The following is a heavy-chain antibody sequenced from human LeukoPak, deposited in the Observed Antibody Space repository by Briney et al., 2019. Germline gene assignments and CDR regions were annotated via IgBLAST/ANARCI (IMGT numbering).Heavy chain of an antibody. D-gene: IGHD3-10*01. V-gene: IGHV3-9*01. J-gene: IGHJ3*02. CDR2: ISWNSGSI. CDR3: AKDMGIELLKTDAFDI. CDR1: GFTFDDYA. Sequence: GGSLRLSCAASGFTFDDYAMHWVRQAPGKGLEWVSGISWNSGSIGYADSVKGPFTISRDNAKNSLYLQMNSLRAEDTALYYCAKDMGIELLKTDAFDIWGQGTMVTVSS.